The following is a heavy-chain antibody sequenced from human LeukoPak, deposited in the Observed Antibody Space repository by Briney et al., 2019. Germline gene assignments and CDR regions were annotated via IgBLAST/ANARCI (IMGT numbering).Heavy chain of an antibody. V-gene: IGHV3-21*01. CDR2: ISSSSSYI. J-gene: IGHJ6*02. CDR3: ARDAYYGSGSYLYYGMDV. D-gene: IGHD3-10*01. CDR1: GFTFSSYS. Sequence: PGGSLRLSCAASGFTFSSYSMNWVRQAPGKGLEWVSSISSSSSYIYYADLVKGRFTISRDNAKNSLYLQMNSLRAEDTAVYYCARDAYYGSGSYLYYGMDVWGQGTTVTVSS.